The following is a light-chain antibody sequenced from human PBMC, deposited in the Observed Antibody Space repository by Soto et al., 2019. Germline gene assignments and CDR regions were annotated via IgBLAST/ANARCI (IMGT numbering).Light chain of an antibody. V-gene: IGKV1-33*01. Sequence: MTQSPSSLSASVGDRVTITCQASQDISNYLNWYQQKPGKAPKLLIYDASNLETGVPSRFSGSGSGTDFTFTITSLQPEDSATYYCQHFDSLPLSFGPGTKVHIK. CDR3: QHFDSLPLS. CDR1: QDISNY. J-gene: IGKJ3*01. CDR2: DAS.